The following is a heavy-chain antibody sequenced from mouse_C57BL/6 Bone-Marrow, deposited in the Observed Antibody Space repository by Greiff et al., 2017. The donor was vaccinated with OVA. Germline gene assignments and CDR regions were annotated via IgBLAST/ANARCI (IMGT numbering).Heavy chain of an antibody. CDR3: ATNYYGSGSWFAD. V-gene: IGHV14-4*01. D-gene: IGHD1-1*01. CDR2: IDPENGDT. J-gene: IGHJ3*01. Sequence: VQLQQSGAELVRPGASVKLSCTASGFNIKDDYMHWVKQRPEQGLEWIGWIDPENGDTEYASKFQGKATITADTSSNTAYLQLSSLTSEDTAVYYCATNYYGSGSWFADWGQGTLVTVSA. CDR1: GFNIKDDY.